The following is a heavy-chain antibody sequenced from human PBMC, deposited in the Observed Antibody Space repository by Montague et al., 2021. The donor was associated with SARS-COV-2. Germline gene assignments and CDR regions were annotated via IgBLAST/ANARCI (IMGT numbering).Heavy chain of an antibody. CDR3: ARSGVGIFDFSYFDS. Sequence: SETLSLTCTVSGGSISSYYWGWIRQTPRKGLKWIGSRYQNGATYXSPSLKRPVTILLDTSKNQFSLSLTSVTAADTAVYYCARSGVGIFDFSYFDSWGQGSLVIVSS. V-gene: IGHV4-38-2*02. CDR2: RYQNGAT. J-gene: IGHJ4*02. CDR1: GGSISSYY. D-gene: IGHD3-3*01.